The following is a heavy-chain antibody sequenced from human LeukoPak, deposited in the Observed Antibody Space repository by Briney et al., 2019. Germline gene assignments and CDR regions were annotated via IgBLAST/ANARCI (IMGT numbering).Heavy chain of an antibody. CDR2: IYSSGST. CDR1: GGSISSGSYC. Sequence: SQTLSLTCTVSGGSISSGSYCWSWIRQPAGKGLEWIGHIYSSGSTNYNPSLKSRVAISVDTSKNRFSLRLSSVTAADTAVYYCARDLGGSYSSETWFDPWGQGTLVTVSS. J-gene: IGHJ5*02. V-gene: IGHV4-61*09. D-gene: IGHD1-26*01. CDR3: ARDLGGSYSSETWFDP.